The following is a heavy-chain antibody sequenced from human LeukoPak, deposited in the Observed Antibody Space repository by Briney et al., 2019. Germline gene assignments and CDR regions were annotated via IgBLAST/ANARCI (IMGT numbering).Heavy chain of an antibody. CDR1: GFTFSSYG. D-gene: IGHD2-15*01. Sequence: GGSLRLSCAASGFTFSSYGMHWVRQAPGKGLDWVAFIHHDGSNKYYADSVRGRFTISRDNSKNTLYLQMNSLRAEDTAVYYCASGDYYYYMDVWGKGTTVTVSS. CDR3: ASGDYYYYMDV. CDR2: IHHDGSNK. J-gene: IGHJ6*03. V-gene: IGHV3-30*02.